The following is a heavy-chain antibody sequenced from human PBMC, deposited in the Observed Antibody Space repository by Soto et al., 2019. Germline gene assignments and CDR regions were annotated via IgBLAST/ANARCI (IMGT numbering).Heavy chain of an antibody. D-gene: IGHD2-15*01. CDR2: INWNEDE. J-gene: IGHJ3*02. CDR3: AHRHDLGGFDI. V-gene: IGHV2-5*01. CDR1: GFSLNTRAVG. Sequence: QITLKESGPTLLKPTQTLTRTCTFSGFSLNTRAVGVGWIRQSPGKALEWLALINWNEDERYSPSLKDRLTITKDTSKNHVVLTLTNIGPVDTATYYCAHRHDLGGFDIWGQGTVVTVSS.